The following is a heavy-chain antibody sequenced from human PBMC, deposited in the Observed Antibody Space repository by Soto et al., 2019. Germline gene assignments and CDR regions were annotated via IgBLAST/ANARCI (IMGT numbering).Heavy chain of an antibody. D-gene: IGHD3-10*01. Sequence: GGSLRLSCAASGFTFSSYAMSWVRQAPGKGLEWVSGISVSGGDRYYADSVKGRFTISRDNSKNTLYLQLNSLRAEDTAIYYCAKDRGLIEVHTSVFDHWGQGTLVTVSS. CDR3: AKDRGLIEVHTSVFDH. J-gene: IGHJ4*02. CDR1: GFTFSSYA. CDR2: ISVSGGDR. V-gene: IGHV3-23*01.